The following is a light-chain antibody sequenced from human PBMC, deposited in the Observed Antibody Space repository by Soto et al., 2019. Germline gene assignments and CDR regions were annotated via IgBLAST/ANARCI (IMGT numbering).Light chain of an antibody. V-gene: IGLV2-11*01. CDR1: SSDVGGYNY. CDR2: DVS. CDR3: SCYADSSWV. Sequence: QSALTQPRSVSGSPGQSVTISCSGSSSDVGGYNYVSWYQQYPGKAPKVMIYDVSGRPSGVPDRFSGSKSGNTASLTISGLQAEDEADYYCSCYADSSWVFGGGTKLTVL. J-gene: IGLJ3*02.